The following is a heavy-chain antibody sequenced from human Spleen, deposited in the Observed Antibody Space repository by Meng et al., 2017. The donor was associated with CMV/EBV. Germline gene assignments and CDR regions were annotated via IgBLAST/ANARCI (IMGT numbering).Heavy chain of an antibody. CDR2: TLFDGNNK. Sequence: GESLKISCAGSGFTFGYYAMHWVRQAPGKGLEWVAGTLFDGNNKYYADSVRGRFTISRDNAKNTLHLQMNSLRAEDTAVYYCASSIAATGDYWGQGTLVTVSS. D-gene: IGHD6-13*01. V-gene: IGHV3-30-3*01. J-gene: IGHJ4*02. CDR1: GFTFGYYA. CDR3: ASSIAATGDY.